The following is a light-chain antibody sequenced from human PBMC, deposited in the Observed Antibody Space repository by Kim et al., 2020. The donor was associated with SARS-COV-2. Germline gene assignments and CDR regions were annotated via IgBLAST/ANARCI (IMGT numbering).Light chain of an antibody. J-gene: IGLJ1*01. CDR2: EVT. Sequence: QSALTQPPSASGSPGQSVTISCTGTSSDVGGYKYVSWYQQHPGKAPKLMIYEVTKRPSGVPDRFSGSKSGNTASLTVSGLQAEDEADYYCSSYAGNNKGVFGTGTKVTVL. V-gene: IGLV2-8*01. CDR1: SSDVGGYKY. CDR3: SSYAGNNKGV.